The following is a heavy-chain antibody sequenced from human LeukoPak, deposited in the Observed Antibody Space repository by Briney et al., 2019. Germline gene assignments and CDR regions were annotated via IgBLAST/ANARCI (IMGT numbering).Heavy chain of an antibody. CDR3: ARGGYCSGGSCYPFNAFDV. J-gene: IGHJ3*01. V-gene: IGHV3-48*03. CDR2: ISSSISSI. CDR1: GFTFSSHE. Sequence: GGSLRLSCAASGFTFSSHEMNWVRQAPGKGLEWISYISSSISSIYYADSAKGRFTISRDNAKSSLHLQMNSLRAEDTAVYYCARGGYCSGGSCYPFNAFDVWGLGTVVTVSS. D-gene: IGHD2-15*01.